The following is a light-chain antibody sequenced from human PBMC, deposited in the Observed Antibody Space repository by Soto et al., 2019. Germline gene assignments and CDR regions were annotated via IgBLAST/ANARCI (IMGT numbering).Light chain of an antibody. CDR2: KAS. V-gene: IGKV1-5*03. Sequence: DIQMTQSPSTLSASVGDRVTITCRASQSISSWLAWYQQKPGKAPKLLIDKASSLESGVPSRFSGSGSGTEFTLTISSLQPDDFATYYCQQYNSYWGTFGQGTKVEIK. J-gene: IGKJ1*01. CDR3: QQYNSYWGT. CDR1: QSISSW.